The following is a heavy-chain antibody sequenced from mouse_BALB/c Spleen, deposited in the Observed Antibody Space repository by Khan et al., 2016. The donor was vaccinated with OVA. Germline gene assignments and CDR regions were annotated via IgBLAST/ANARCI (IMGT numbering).Heavy chain of an antibody. CDR2: ISSGSSTI. J-gene: IGHJ4*01. V-gene: IGHV5-17*02. Sequence: EVELVESGGGLVQPGGSRKLSCAASGFTFSSFGMHWVRQAPERGLEWVAYISSGSSTIYYADTMKGRFTISRDNPKNTLFLQMTSLRSEDTAMYYCATYGDFDAMDYWGQGTSVTVSS. D-gene: IGHD2-13*01. CDR1: GFTFSSFG. CDR3: ATYGDFDAMDY.